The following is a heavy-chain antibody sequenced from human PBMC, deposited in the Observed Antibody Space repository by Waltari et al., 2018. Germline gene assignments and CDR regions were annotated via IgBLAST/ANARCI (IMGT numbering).Heavy chain of an antibody. CDR1: GGSISSYY. CDR3: ARTESGEYPSHP. J-gene: IGHJ5*02. Sequence: QVQLQESGPGLVKPSETLSLTCTVSGGSISSYYWRWIRQPPGKGLEWIGYIYYSGSTNYNPSLKSRVTISVDTSKNQFSLKLSSVTAADTAVYYCARTESGEYPSHPWGQGTLVTVSS. D-gene: IGHD1-26*01. V-gene: IGHV4-59*08. CDR2: IYYSGST.